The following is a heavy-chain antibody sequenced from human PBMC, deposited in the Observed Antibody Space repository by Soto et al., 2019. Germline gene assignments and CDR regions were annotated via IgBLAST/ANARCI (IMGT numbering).Heavy chain of an antibody. CDR1: GFTFRNYD. D-gene: IGHD5-18*01. CDR2: ISAAGDP. V-gene: IGHV3-13*05. CDR3: ARTDSDFYGLDV. J-gene: IGHJ6*02. Sequence: EVQLLESGGGLVQPGGSLRLSCEASGFTFRNYDMHWVRQGTGKGLEWVSGISAAGDPDYADSVEGRFTISRETAQNSFFLQMNSLRVGDTAVYYCARTDSDFYGLDVWGQGTTGIVSS.